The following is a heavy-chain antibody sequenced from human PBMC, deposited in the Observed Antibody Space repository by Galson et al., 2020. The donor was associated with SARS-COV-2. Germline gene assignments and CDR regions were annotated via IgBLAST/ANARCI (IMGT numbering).Heavy chain of an antibody. CDR3: TTVRRVLRYFDWLVFQKYYCDY. CDR1: GFTFSNAW. V-gene: IGHV3-15*01. CDR2: IQSKTDGGTT. J-gene: IGHJ4*02. Sequence: GGSLRLSCAASGFTFSNAWMSWVRQAPGNGLEWVGRIQSKTDGGTTDYAAPVTGRFTIARDDSKNTLYLQMNSLTTEDTAVYYCTTVRRVLRYFDWLVFQKYYCDYWGQGTLVTVSS. D-gene: IGHD3-9*01.